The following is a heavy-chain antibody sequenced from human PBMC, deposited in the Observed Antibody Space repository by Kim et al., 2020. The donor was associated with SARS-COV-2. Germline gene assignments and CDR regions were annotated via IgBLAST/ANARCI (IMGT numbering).Heavy chain of an antibody. D-gene: IGHD2-2*01. V-gene: IGHV5-51*01. Sequence: GESLKISCKGSGYSFTSYWIGWVRQMPGKGLEWMGIIYPGDSDTRYSPSFQGQVTISADKSISTAYLQWSSLKASDTAMYYCARLPDDYVVPAANFDYWGQGTLVTVSS. CDR2: IYPGDSDT. J-gene: IGHJ4*02. CDR3: ARLPDDYVVPAANFDY. CDR1: GYSFTSYW.